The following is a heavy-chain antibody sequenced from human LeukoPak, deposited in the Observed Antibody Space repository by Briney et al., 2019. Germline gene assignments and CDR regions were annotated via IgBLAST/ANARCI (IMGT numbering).Heavy chain of an antibody. CDR1: GFTFTSYA. CDR3: VRDRDTSGWLY. V-gene: IGHV3-30*04. J-gene: IGHJ4*02. D-gene: IGHD6-19*01. CDR2: ISHDDKNR. Sequence: PGGSLRLSCAASGFTFTSYAFHWVRQAPGKGLEWVTVISHDDKNRYYADSVKGRFTISRDNSKNTVYLQMNSLRVGDTAVYFCVRDRDTSGWLYWGQGTLVTVSS.